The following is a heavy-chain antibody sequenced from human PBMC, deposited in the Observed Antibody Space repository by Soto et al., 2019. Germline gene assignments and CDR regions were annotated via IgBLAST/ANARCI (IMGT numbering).Heavy chain of an antibody. CDR1: GYTFTSYT. CDR2: INAGNGNT. J-gene: IGHJ5*02. V-gene: IGHV1-3*01. CDR3: ARENDDILAGYVDDSLDP. D-gene: IGHD3-9*01. Sequence: GASVKVSCKASGYTFTSYTMHWVRQAPGQRLEWMGWINAGNGNTKYSQRFQGRVTITKDTSASTAYMELSSLRSEDTAVYYCARENDDILAGYVDDSLDPWGQGTLVTVSS.